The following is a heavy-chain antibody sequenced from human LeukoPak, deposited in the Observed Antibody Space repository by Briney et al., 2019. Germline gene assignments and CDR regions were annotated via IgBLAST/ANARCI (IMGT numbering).Heavy chain of an antibody. CDR2: ISYDGSNK. CDR1: GFTFSSYG. Sequence: GGSLRLSCAASGFTFSSYGMHWVRQAPGKGLEWVAVISYDGSNKYYADSVKGRFTISRDNSKNTLYLQMNSLRAEDTAVYYCARGARYFDWLLPDYYFDYWGQGTLVTVSS. V-gene: IGHV3-30*03. D-gene: IGHD3-9*01. CDR3: ARGARYFDWLLPDYYFDY. J-gene: IGHJ4*02.